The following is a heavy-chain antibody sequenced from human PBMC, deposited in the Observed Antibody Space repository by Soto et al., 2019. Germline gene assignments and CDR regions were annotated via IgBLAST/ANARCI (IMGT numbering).Heavy chain of an antibody. Sequence: PSETLSLTCAVSGGSISSGEYSWTWIRQRPGKGLEWIGYIHHSGNTSYNPSLKSRLTISVDMSKNQFSLKLSSVTAADTAVYYCARGREMTALVRRYYFDYWGQGTLVTVSS. J-gene: IGHJ4*02. CDR3: ARGREMTALVRRYYFDY. D-gene: IGHD1-26*01. CDR2: IHHSGNT. CDR1: GGSISSGEYS. V-gene: IGHV4-30-2*05.